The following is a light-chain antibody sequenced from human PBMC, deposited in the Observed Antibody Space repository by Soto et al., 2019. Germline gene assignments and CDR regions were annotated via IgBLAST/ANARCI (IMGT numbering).Light chain of an antibody. J-gene: IGLJ1*01. V-gene: IGLV2-14*01. CDR1: SSDVGGYNY. CDR2: DVS. CDR3: SSYTSSSILGV. Sequence: QSALTQPASVSGSPGQSITISCTGTSSDVGGYNYVSWYQQHPGKAPKLMIYDVSNRPSGVSNRFSGSKSGNTASLTISGLQAEDEADYYCSSYTSSSILGVFGTGTKLTV.